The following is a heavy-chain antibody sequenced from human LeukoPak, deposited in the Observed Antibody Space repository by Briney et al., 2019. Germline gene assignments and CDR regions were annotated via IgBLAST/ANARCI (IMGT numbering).Heavy chain of an antibody. CDR3: ARDIGGYSYGYAAP. Sequence: SETLSLTCAVYGGSFSGYYWSWIRQPPGKGLEWIGEIIHSGSPNYNPSLKSRVTISVDTSKNQFSLKLSSVTAADTAVYYCARDIGGYSYGYAAPWGQGTLVTVSS. J-gene: IGHJ5*02. CDR2: IIHSGSP. V-gene: IGHV4-34*12. CDR1: GGSFSGYY. D-gene: IGHD5-18*01.